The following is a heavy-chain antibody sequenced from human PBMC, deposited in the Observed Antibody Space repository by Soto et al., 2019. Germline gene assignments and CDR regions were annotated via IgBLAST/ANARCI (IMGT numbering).Heavy chain of an antibody. J-gene: IGHJ4*02. D-gene: IGHD3-3*01. CDR3: ARPAIFGEHQHTIVDY. CDR1: GGSISSSSYY. CDR2: IYYSGST. Sequence: SETLSLTCTVSGGSISSSSYYWGWIRQPPGKGLEWIGSIYYSGSTYYNPSLKSRVTISVDTSKNQFSLKLSSVTAADTAVYYCARPAIFGEHQHTIVDYWGQGTLVTVSS. V-gene: IGHV4-39*01.